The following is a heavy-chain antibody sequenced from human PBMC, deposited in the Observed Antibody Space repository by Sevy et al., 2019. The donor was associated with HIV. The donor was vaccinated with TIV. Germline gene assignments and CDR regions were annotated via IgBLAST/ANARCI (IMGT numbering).Heavy chain of an antibody. V-gene: IGHV3-30*02. D-gene: IGHD1-26*01. CDR1: GFTFSTYG. CDR2: IRYDGSKK. J-gene: IGHJ3*02. Sequence: GGSLRLSCAASGFTFSTYGMHWVRQAPGKGLEGVAFIRYDGSKKYYVDSAKGRFTISRDNSKNTLYLQMNSLRAEDTAVYYCAKDGGGNYPDAFDIWGQGTMVTVSS. CDR3: AKDGGGNYPDAFDI.